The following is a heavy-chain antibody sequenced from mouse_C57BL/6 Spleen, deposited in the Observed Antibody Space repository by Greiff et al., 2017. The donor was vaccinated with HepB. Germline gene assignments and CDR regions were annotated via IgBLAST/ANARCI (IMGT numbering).Heavy chain of an antibody. CDR3: ARGGHYYAMDY. CDR1: GYTFTSYW. Sequence: QVQLQQPGAELVKPGASVKLSCKASGYTFTSYWMHWVKQRPGRGLEWIGRIDPNSGGTKYNEKFKSKATLTVDKPSSTAYMQISSLTSEDSAVYYCARGGHYYAMDYWGQGTSVTVSS. V-gene: IGHV1-72*01. J-gene: IGHJ4*01. CDR2: IDPNSGGT.